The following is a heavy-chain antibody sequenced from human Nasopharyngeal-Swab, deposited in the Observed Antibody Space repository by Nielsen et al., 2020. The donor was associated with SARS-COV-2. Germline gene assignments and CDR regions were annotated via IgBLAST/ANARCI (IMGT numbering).Heavy chain of an antibody. CDR1: GFTFGDYA. CDR2: IRSKAYGGTT. Sequence: GESLKISCTASGFTFGDYAMSWVRQAPGKGLEWVGFIRSKAYGGTTEYAASVKGRFTISRDDSKSIVYLQMNSLKTEDTAVYYCTRVWGSYYFDYWGQGTLVTVSS. J-gene: IGHJ4*02. V-gene: IGHV3-49*04. CDR3: TRVWGSYYFDY. D-gene: IGHD3-16*01.